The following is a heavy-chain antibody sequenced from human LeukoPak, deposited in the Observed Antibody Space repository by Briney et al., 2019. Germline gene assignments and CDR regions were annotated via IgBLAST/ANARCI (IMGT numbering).Heavy chain of an antibody. CDR1: GYTFTGYY. D-gene: IGHD3-10*01. J-gene: IGHJ4*02. CDR3: ARPSSGSYSRNGFDY. Sequence: ASVKVSCKASGYTFTGYYMHWVRQAPGQGLEWMGWINPNSGGTNSAQKFQGRVTMTRDTSISTAYMELSSLRSDDTAVYYCARPSSGSYSRNGFDYWGQGTLVTVS. CDR2: INPNSGGT. V-gene: IGHV1-2*02.